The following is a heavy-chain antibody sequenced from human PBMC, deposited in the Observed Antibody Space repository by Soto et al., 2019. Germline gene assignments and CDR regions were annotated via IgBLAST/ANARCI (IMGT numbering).Heavy chain of an antibody. CDR1: GFTFSSYW. CDR3: ARDLKRYCSGGNCYGGYFDY. Sequence: PGGSLRLSCAASGFTFSSYWMSWVRQAPGKGLEWVANIKQDGSEKYYVDSVKGRFTISRDNAKNSLYLQMNSLRAEDTAVYYCARDLKRYCSGGNCYGGYFDYWGQGTLVTAPQ. D-gene: IGHD2-15*01. J-gene: IGHJ4*02. V-gene: IGHV3-7*01. CDR2: IKQDGSEK.